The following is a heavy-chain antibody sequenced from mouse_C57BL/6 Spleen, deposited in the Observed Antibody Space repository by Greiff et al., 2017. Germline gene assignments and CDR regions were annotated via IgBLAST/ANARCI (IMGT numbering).Heavy chain of an antibody. CDR3: AREENYGSRYFDY. J-gene: IGHJ2*02. V-gene: IGHV1-69*01. Sequence: VQLQQPGAELVMPGASVTLSCKASGYTFTSYWMHWVKQRPGQGLEWIGEIDPSDSYTNYNQKVKGKSTLTVDKSSSTAYMQLSSLTAKDSAVYYCAREENYGSRYFDYWGQGTSLTVSS. CDR2: IDPSDSYT. D-gene: IGHD1-1*01. CDR1: GYTFTSYW.